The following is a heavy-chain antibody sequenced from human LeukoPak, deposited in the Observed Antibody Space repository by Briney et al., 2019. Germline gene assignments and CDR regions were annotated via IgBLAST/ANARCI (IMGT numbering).Heavy chain of an antibody. CDR2: ISAGGGST. J-gene: IGHJ4*02. CDR3: AKLGNSGHYFDY. Sequence: PGGSLRLSCAASGLTFSDYSMTWVRQAPGKGLFWVSGISAGGGSTYYADSVKGRFTISRDNSRNTLYLQMNSLRAEDTAVYYCAKLGNSGHYFDYWGQGTLVTVSS. V-gene: IGHV3-23*01. CDR1: GLTFSDYS. D-gene: IGHD4-23*01.